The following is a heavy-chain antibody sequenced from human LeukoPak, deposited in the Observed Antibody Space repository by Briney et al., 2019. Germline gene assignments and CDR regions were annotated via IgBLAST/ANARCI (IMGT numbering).Heavy chain of an antibody. CDR2: MNPNSGNT. D-gene: IGHD6-6*01. J-gene: IGHJ5*02. CDR3: ARGSIAAQREEWFDP. CDR1: GYTFTGYY. Sequence: ASVKVSCKASGYTFTGYYMHWVRQATGQGLEWMGWMNPNSGNTGYAQKFQGRVTITRNTSISTAYMELSSLRSEDTAVYYCARGSIAAQREEWFDPWGQGTLVTVSS. V-gene: IGHV1-8*03.